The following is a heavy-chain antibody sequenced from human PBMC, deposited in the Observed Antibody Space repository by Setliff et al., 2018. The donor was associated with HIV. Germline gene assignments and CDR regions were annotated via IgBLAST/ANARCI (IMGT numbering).Heavy chain of an antibody. CDR1: GYTFTSYY. D-gene: IGHD4-17*01. V-gene: IGHV1-18*04. Sequence: ASVKVSCKASGYTFTSYYMHWVRQAPGQGLEWMGWISGYSGHTSYAQKFQGRVTMTTDTSTSTAYMELRSLRSDDTAVYYCARSTVTAFDYWGQGTLVTVSS. CDR3: ARSTVTAFDY. CDR2: ISGYSGHT. J-gene: IGHJ4*02.